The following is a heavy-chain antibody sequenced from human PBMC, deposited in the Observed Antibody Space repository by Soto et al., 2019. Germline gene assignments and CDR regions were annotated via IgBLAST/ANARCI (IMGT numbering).Heavy chain of an antibody. Sequence: SETLSLTCAVYGGSFSGYYWSWIRQPPGKGLEWIGEINHSGSTNCNPSLKSRVTISVDTSKNQFSLKLSSVTAADTAVYYCASSPITLVRGAPSYFDYWGQGTLVTVSS. V-gene: IGHV4-34*01. CDR2: INHSGST. J-gene: IGHJ4*02. CDR3: ASSPITLVRGAPSYFDY. CDR1: GGSFSGYY. D-gene: IGHD3-10*01.